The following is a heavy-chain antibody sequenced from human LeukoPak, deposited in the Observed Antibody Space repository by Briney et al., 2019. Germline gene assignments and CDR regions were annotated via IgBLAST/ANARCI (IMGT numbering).Heavy chain of an antibody. CDR2: IYYSGST. D-gene: IGHD2-2*01. V-gene: IGHV4-39*01. J-gene: IGHJ1*01. Sequence: PSETLSLTCTVSGGSISSSSYYWGWIRQPPGKGLEWIGSIYYSGSTYYNPSLKSRVTISVDTSKNQFSLKLSSVTAADTAVYYCASGYCSSTSCHSGYFQHWGQGTLVTVSS. CDR1: GGSISSSSYY. CDR3: ASGYCSSTSCHSGYFQH.